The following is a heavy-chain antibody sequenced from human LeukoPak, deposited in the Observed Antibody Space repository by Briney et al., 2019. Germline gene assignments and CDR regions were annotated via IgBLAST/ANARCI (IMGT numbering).Heavy chain of an antibody. CDR3: SKDVTPDNAWVLDY. Sequence: GGSLRLSCAASGFSFSTYSMTWVRQGPGKGLEWVSSIYGSGSKTFYADSVKGRFTISRDNSKNMLYLQMNSLRAEDTAIYYCSKDVTPDNAWVLDYWGQGTLVTVSS. V-gene: IGHV3-23*01. D-gene: IGHD1-14*01. J-gene: IGHJ4*02. CDR1: GFSFSTYS. CDR2: IYGSGSKT.